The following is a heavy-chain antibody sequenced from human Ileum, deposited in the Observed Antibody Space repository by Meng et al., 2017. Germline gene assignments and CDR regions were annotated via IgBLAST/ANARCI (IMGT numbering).Heavy chain of an antibody. J-gene: IGHJ5*02. V-gene: IGHV4-4*07. CDR3: ARLPPANDALDL. Sequence: QRRGADQDLVDPPDTLSRTCLCLWCSINNHHWGWVRPPAVKGLEWIGRIFTNGDTNSNPSLKSRVNMSLDTSKNSFSLRLISVTAADTAVYYCARLPPANDALDLWGQGTLVTVSS. CDR2: IFTNGDT. CDR1: WCSINNHH.